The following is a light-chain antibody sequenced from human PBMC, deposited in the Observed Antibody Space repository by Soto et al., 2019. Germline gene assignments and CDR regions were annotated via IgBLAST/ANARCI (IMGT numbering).Light chain of an antibody. CDR2: KVS. Sequence: DVVMTQSPLSLPVTLGQPASISCRSSQSLVYSDGNTYLNWFQQRPGQSPRRLIYKVSNRDSGVPDRLSGSGSGTDFTLKISRVEAEDVGVYYCMQGTPWPRTFGQGTKVEIK. CDR3: MQGTPWPRT. V-gene: IGKV2-30*01. J-gene: IGKJ1*01. CDR1: QSLVYSDGNTY.